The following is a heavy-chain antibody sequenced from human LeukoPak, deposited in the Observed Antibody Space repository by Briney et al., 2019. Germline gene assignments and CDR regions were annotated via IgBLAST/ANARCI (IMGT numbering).Heavy chain of an antibody. V-gene: IGHV3-23*01. D-gene: IGHD4-11*01. J-gene: IGHJ4*02. CDR2: ICGSGGST. CDR1: GFIFSSYA. Sequence: GGSLRLSCAASGFIFSSYAMSRVRQAPGKGLEWVSAICGSGGSTYYADSVKGRFTISRQNSKNTLYLQKNSLRAEDTAVSYCAKDDSNYSFNFDYWGQGTLVTVAS. CDR3: AKDDSNYSFNFDY.